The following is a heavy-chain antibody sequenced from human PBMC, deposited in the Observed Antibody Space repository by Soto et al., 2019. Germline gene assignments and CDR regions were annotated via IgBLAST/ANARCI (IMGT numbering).Heavy chain of an antibody. D-gene: IGHD2-2*02. V-gene: IGHV3-33*01. CDR3: ATSPSDIVVVPAAIDFDY. CDR1: GFSFSSYG. Sequence: GGSLRLSSAASGFSFSSYGMHWVRQAPGKGLEWVAVIWYDGSNKYYADSVKGRFTISRDNSKNTLYLQMNSLRAEDTAVYYCATSPSDIVVVPAAIDFDYWGQGTLVTVSS. CDR2: IWYDGSNK. J-gene: IGHJ4*02.